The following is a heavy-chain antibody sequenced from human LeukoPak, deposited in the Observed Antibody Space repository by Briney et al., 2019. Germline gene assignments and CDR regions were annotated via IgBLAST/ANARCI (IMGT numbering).Heavy chain of an antibody. J-gene: IGHJ5*02. CDR2: IYYSGST. CDR3: ARTGDYFQAA. CDR1: GGSISTSSYY. V-gene: IGHV4-39*01. Sequence: SETLSLTCTVSGGSISTSSYYWGWIRQPPGKGLEWIGSIYYSGSTYYNPSLKSRVTISVDTSKNQFSLTLSSVTAADTAVYYCARTGDYFQAAWGQGTLVTVSS. D-gene: IGHD2/OR15-2a*01.